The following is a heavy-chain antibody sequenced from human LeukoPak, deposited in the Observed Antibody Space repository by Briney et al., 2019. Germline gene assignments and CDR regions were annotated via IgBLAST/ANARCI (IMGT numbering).Heavy chain of an antibody. CDR3: AGDFQAARLHMFEF. J-gene: IGHJ4*02. V-gene: IGHV1-69*05. D-gene: IGHD6-6*01. CDR2: IISISGSP. Sequence: GSSVKVSCKVFGGTFSDSTLSWVRQVPGQGLEWMGGIISISGSPNYAQRFQGRVTFTTDEFTSTAYMELRSLTSEDTAVYYCAGDFQAARLHMFEFWGQGSLVTVSS. CDR1: GGTFSDST.